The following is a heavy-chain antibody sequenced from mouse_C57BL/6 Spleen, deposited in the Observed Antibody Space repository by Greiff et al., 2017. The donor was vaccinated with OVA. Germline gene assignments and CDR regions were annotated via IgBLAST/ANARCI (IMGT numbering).Heavy chain of an antibody. Sequence: QVQLQQPGAELVRPGTSVKLSCKASGYTFTSYWMHWVKQRPGQGLEWIGVIDPSDSYTNYNQKFKGKATLTVDTSSSTAYMQLSSLTSDDSAVYYCARAHYGSSFDYWGQGTTLTVSS. V-gene: IGHV1-59*01. CDR2: IDPSDSYT. D-gene: IGHD1-1*01. CDR1: GYTFTSYW. J-gene: IGHJ2*01. CDR3: ARAHYGSSFDY.